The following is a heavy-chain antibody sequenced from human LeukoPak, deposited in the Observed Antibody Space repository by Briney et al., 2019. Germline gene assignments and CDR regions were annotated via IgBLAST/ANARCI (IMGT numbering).Heavy chain of an antibody. V-gene: IGHV3-23*01. Sequence: GGSLRLSCAASGFTFSSYAMSWVRHAPGKGLEWVSAISGSGGSTYYADSVKGRFTISRDNSKNTLYLQMNSLRAEDTAVYYCARSRRRDGHKPDALDIWGQGTMVTVSS. CDR1: GFTFSSYA. D-gene: IGHD5-24*01. CDR3: ARSRRRDGHKPDALDI. CDR2: ISGSGGST. J-gene: IGHJ3*02.